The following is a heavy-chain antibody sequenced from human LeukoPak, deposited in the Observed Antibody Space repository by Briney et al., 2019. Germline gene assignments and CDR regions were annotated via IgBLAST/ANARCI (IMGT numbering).Heavy chain of an antibody. Sequence: PSETLSLTCAVSGGSLSSGNWWTWVRQSPGKGLEWIGEIHHGGTTNYNPSLKSRVTISVDTSQNQFSLKVNSVTAADTAVYYCARGDCSSTICYSPMDVWGKGTTVTVSS. CDR2: IHHGGTT. CDR3: ARGDCSSTICYSPMDV. D-gene: IGHD2-2*01. CDR1: GGSLSSGNW. J-gene: IGHJ6*03. V-gene: IGHV4-4*02.